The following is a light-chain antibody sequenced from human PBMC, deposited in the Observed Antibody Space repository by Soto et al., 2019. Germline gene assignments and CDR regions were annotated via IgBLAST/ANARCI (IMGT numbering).Light chain of an antibody. J-gene: IGKJ1*01. Sequence: EILLTQSPGTLSLSPGERATLSCRASQSVSSIYLAWYQQKHGQAPRLLIYGASTRATGIPARLSGSGYGTDLTITISDIETADFGLYYCQQRLNWTPGFGHGTKVDIK. CDR2: GAS. CDR3: QQRLNWTPG. V-gene: IGKV3D-20*02. CDR1: QSVSSIY.